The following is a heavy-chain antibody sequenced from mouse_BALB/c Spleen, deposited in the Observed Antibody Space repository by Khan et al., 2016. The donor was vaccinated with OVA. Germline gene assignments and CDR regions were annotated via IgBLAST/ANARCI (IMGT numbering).Heavy chain of an antibody. CDR1: GSSLTSYG. CDR2: IWSGGMV. CDR3: ARYYGDYGWYFDV. D-gene: IGHD2-13*01. Sequence: VQLQESGPRLLAPLQSLSISPTVSGSSLTSYGVHWVRHPPGKGPEWLGVIWSGGMVKFNSTLMSRLSITKDNSKSQVFLKMNSLKTDDTAMYYCARYYGDYGWYFDVWGAGTTVTVSS. J-gene: IGHJ1*01. V-gene: IGHV2-9*02.